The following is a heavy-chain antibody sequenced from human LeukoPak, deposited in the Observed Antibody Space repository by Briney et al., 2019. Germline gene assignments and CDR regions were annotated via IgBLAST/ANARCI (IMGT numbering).Heavy chain of an antibody. J-gene: IGHJ3*02. CDR2: INPNSGGT. Sequence: APVKVSCKASGYTFTGYYMHWVRQAPGQGLEWMGRINPNSGGTNYAQRFQGRVTMTRDTSISTAYMELSRLRSDDTAVYYCARDQYSSSWYSSAKDAFDIWGQGTMVTVSS. CDR3: ARDQYSSSWYSSAKDAFDI. CDR1: GYTFTGYY. D-gene: IGHD6-13*01. V-gene: IGHV1-2*06.